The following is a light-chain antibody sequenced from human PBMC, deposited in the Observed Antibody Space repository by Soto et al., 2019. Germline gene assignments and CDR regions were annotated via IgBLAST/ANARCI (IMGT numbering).Light chain of an antibody. CDR3: QPSYTTPIT. V-gene: IGKV1-39*01. CDR1: QTITTY. Sequence: DIQLTQSPSYLSASLGDRVTITCRASQTITTYLSWFQQKPGKAPKLLVYGASSLQSGVPSRFSGSGSGTEFTLTISSLQSEDFATYYCQPSYTTPITVGQGTRLDIK. CDR2: GAS. J-gene: IGKJ5*01.